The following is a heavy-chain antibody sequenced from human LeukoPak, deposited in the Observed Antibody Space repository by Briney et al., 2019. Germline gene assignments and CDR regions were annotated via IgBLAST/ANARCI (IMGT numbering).Heavy chain of an antibody. Sequence: PSETLSLTCAVYGGSFSDYYWSWIRQPPGKGLEWIGEINHSGSTNYNPSLKSRVTISEGTSKNQFSLKLSSVTAADTAVYYCARNIAVAGRGDYMDVWGKGTTVTISS. V-gene: IGHV4-34*01. CDR3: ARNIAVAGRGDYMDV. J-gene: IGHJ6*03. CDR1: GGSFSDYY. D-gene: IGHD6-19*01. CDR2: INHSGST.